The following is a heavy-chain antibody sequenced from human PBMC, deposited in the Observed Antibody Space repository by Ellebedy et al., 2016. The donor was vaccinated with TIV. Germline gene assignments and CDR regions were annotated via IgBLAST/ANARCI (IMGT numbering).Heavy chain of an antibody. V-gene: IGHV3-30-3*01. CDR3: ARDVPEPGQGGWPPGYFFDL. CDR2: IMYDGTNR. D-gene: IGHD6-19*01. J-gene: IGHJ4*02. Sequence: GESLKISCTASGFTFNIFAMHWVRLTPDKGLEWLGVIMYDGTNRWYVDSLEGRFTISRDHAKNTGYLQMNSLRPEDTAMYYCARDVPEPGQGGWPPGYFFDLWGQGTLVTVSS. CDR1: GFTFNIFA.